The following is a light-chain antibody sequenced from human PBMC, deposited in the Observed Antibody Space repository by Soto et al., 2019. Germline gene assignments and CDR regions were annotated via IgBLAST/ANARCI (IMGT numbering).Light chain of an antibody. CDR2: TNH. CDR1: ASNLGGNP. Sequence: QSVLTQPPSVSGTPGQKVSISCSGSASNLGGNPVNWYQHLPGAAPKLLIYTNHQRPSGVPDRFSGSKSGTSASLAISGLRSEDEAIFYCAAWDDSLNAVVFGGGTKVTVL. CDR3: AAWDDSLNAVV. V-gene: IGLV1-44*01. J-gene: IGLJ2*01.